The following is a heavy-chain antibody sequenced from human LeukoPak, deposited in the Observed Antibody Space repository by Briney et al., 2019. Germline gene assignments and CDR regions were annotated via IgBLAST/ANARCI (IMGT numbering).Heavy chain of an antibody. CDR1: GFTFSSYW. Sequence: PGGSLSLSCAASGFTFSSYWMSWVRQAPGKGLEWVANIKQDGSEKYYVDSVKGRFTISRDNAKNSLYLQMNSLRAEDTAVYYCAREVTYGDFDYWGQGTLVTVSS. CDR3: AREVTYGDFDY. V-gene: IGHV3-7*01. D-gene: IGHD3-16*01. J-gene: IGHJ4*02. CDR2: IKQDGSEK.